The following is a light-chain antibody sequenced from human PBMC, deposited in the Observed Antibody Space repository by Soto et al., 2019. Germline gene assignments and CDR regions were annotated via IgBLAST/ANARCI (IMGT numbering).Light chain of an antibody. Sequence: QPVLTQSSSASATLGSSVKLTCTLSSGHCSYIIAWHQQQPGKSTRFLMKLEVSGSYKKGSGVPDLFSGSSSVAERYLTISNLQFEDEADYDCETWDNNILGFGVGTKVTVL. J-gene: IGLJ2*01. V-gene: IGLV4-60*02. CDR3: ETWDNNILG. CDR1: SGHCSYI. CDR2: LEVSGSY.